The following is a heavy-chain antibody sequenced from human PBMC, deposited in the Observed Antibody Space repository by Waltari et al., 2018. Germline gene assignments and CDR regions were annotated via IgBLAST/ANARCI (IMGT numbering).Heavy chain of an antibody. V-gene: IGHV3-74*03. CDR3: GRDYNDRRLDY. CDR1: GFTCSNHW. J-gene: IGHJ4*02. CDR2: IKHDGTGT. D-gene: IGHD3-22*01. Sequence: EVQLVESGGGLVQPGGSLRLSCEVSGFTCSNHWRQWVRQVAGKGVVCISRIKHDGTGTMYADALQGRFNHSRDDGNNTLYLQINSLVGDDTAVYFCGRDYNDRRLDYWGQGTLVTVSS.